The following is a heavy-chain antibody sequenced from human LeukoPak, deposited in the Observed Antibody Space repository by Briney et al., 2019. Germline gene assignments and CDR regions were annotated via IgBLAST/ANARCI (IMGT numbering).Heavy chain of an antibody. CDR1: GFTFSAYS. Sequence: GGSLRLSCAASGFTFSAYSMNWVRQAPGKGLEWVSSISSSSTYMYYADSVKGRFTISRDNAKNSLYLQMNSLRAEDTAVYYCARDYGDYWWYFDLWGRGTLVTVSS. CDR2: ISSSSTYM. V-gene: IGHV3-21*01. CDR3: ARDYGDYWWYFDL. D-gene: IGHD4-17*01. J-gene: IGHJ2*01.